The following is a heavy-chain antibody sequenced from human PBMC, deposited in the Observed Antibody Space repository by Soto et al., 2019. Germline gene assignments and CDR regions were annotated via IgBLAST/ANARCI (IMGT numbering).Heavy chain of an antibody. CDR3: ASRQKDGYTDH. CDR2: VYPGDSET. D-gene: IGHD5-12*01. V-gene: IGHV5-51*01. Sequence: GECLKLSCTGSGYGFICYWNGSVGRRPGKGLEWMGIVYPGDSETRYSPSFEGQVTISADKSISTAYLQWSSLKASDTVMYYCASRQKDGYTDHWGQGTLVTVPA. J-gene: IGHJ4*02. CDR1: GYGFICYW.